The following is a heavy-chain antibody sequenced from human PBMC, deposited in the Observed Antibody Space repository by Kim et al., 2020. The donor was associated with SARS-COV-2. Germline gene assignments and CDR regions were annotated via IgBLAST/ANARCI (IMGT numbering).Heavy chain of an antibody. V-gene: IGHV3-30*03. Sequence: GGSLRLSCATSVFTFTSSAMHWVRQAPGKGLEQVAVISYDGTNRDYANSVKGRVIISRDNSKNTVFLQMNNLRVEDTAMYYCARDSGHTTGWYGENAFD. CDR1: VFTFTSSA. CDR3: ARDSGHTTGWYGENAFD. J-gene: IGHJ3*01. D-gene: IGHD6-19*01. CDR2: ISYDGTNR.